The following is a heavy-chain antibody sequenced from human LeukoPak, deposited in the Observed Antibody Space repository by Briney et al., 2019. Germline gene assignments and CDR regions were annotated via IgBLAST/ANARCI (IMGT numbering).Heavy chain of an antibody. CDR1: GGSISGSY. V-gene: IGHV4-59*08. CDR3: ARLASGSYGPLTPFDY. CDR2: IYYSGST. J-gene: IGHJ4*02. D-gene: IGHD1-26*01. Sequence: SETLSLTCTVSGGSISGSYWGWIRQPPGKGLEWIGYIYYSGSTNYNPSLKSRVTISVDTSKNQFSLRLSSVTAADTAVYYSARLASGSYGPLTPFDYWGQGTLVTVSS.